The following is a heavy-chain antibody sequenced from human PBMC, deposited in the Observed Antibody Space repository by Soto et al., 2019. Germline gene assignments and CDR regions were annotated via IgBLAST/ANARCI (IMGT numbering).Heavy chain of an antibody. D-gene: IGHD3-16*02. CDR1: GFTFSSFG. Sequence: QVQLVESGGGVVQPGRSLRLSCAASGFTFSSFGMHWVRQAPGKGLEWVAIVSYDGSNKYYADSVKGRFTVSRDNSKNTIFLQMNSLKTEDTAVYYCAKDLGELSPESFDYWGQGSLVTVSS. V-gene: IGHV3-30*18. J-gene: IGHJ4*02. CDR3: AKDLGELSPESFDY. CDR2: VSYDGSNK.